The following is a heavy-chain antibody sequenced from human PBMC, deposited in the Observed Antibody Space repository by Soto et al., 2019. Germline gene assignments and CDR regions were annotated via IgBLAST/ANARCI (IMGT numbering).Heavy chain of an antibody. J-gene: IGHJ4*02. CDR2: ISSSSSYI. V-gene: IGHV3-21*01. CDR1: GFTFSSYS. Sequence: EVPLVESGGGLVKPGGSLRLSCAASGFTFSSYSMNWVRQAPGKGLEWVSSISSSSSYIYYADSVKGRFTMSRDNAKNSLYLQMNSLRAEDTAVYYCARAGSSTSCYYNWGQGTLVTVSS. D-gene: IGHD2-2*01. CDR3: ARAGSSTSCYYN.